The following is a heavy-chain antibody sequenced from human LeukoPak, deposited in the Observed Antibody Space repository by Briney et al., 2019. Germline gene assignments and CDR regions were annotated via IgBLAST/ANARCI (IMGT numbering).Heavy chain of an antibody. CDR3: AREGYHQPYAFDI. V-gene: IGHV1-8*03. J-gene: IGHJ3*02. CDR2: MNPNSGNT. D-gene: IGHD3-16*02. Sequence: GASVKVSCKASGYTFTSYDINWVRQATGQGLEWMGWMNPNSGNTGYAQKFQGRVTITRNTSISTAYMELSSLRSEDTAVYYCAREGYHQPYAFDIWGQGTMVTVSS. CDR1: GYTFTSYD.